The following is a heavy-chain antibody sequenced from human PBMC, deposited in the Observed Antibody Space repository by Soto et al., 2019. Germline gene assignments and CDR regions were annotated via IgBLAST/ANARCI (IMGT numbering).Heavy chain of an antibody. D-gene: IGHD6-6*01. CDR1: GFTFDDYA. CDR3: AKDRGAYSSSSGGYNWFDP. Sequence: EVQLVESGGGLVQPGRSLRLSCAASGFTFDDYAMHWVRQAPGKGLEWVSGISWNSGSIGYADSVKGRFTISRDNAKNSLYPQINSPRPEDTDLYYCAKDRGAYSSSSGGYNWFDPWVHGTLVTVSS. V-gene: IGHV3-9*01. J-gene: IGHJ5*02. CDR2: ISWNSGSI.